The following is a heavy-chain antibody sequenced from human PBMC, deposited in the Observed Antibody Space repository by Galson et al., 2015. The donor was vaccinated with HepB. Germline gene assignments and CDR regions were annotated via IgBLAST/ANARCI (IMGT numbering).Heavy chain of an antibody. CDR3: ALQGRGYCSSTSCYVQYYYMDV. CDR2: IDPSDSYT. CDR1: GYSFTSYW. Sequence: QSGAEVKKPGESLRISCKGSGYSFTSYWISWVRQMPGKGLEWMGRIDPSDSYTNYSPSFQGHVTISADKSISTAYLQWSSLKASDTAMYYCALQGRGYCSSTSCYVQYYYMDVWGKGTTVTVSS. D-gene: IGHD2-2*01. V-gene: IGHV5-10-1*01. J-gene: IGHJ6*03.